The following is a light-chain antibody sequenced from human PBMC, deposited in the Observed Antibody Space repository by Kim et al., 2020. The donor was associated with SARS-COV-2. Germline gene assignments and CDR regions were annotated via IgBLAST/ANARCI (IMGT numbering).Light chain of an antibody. V-gene: IGKV1-27*01. CDR2: AAS. J-gene: IGKJ1*01. Sequence: DIQMTQSPSSLSASVGDRVTITCRASHGISNYLAWYQQKPGKVPKLLIYAASTLQSGVPSRFSVSGSGTDFTLTISSLQPEDVATYYCQKYNSAPWTFGQGTKVDIK. CDR1: HGISNY. CDR3: QKYNSAPWT.